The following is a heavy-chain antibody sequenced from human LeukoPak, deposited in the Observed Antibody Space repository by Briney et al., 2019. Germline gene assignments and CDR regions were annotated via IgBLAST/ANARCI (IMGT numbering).Heavy chain of an antibody. J-gene: IGHJ4*02. CDR1: GFSFSSYW. CDR3: ARARYSSGYYAYPDY. CDR2: ISSSSSYI. D-gene: IGHD3-22*01. Sequence: GGSLRLSCAASGFSFSSYWMNWVRQAPGKGLEWVSSISSSSSYIYYADSVKGRFTISRDNAKNSLYLQMNSLRAEDTAVYYCARARYSSGYYAYPDYWGQGTLVTVSS. V-gene: IGHV3-21*01.